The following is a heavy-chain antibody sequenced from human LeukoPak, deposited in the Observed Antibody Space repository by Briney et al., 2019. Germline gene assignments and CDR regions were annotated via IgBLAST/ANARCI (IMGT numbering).Heavy chain of an antibody. CDR1: GYTFTGYY. V-gene: IGHV1-2*02. CDR3: ARVGIYYDSSGYLDY. CDR2: INPNSGGT. D-gene: IGHD3-22*01. J-gene: IGHJ4*02. Sequence: ASVKVSCKASGYTFTGYYMHWVRRAPGQGLEWMGWINPNSGGTNYAQKFQGRVTMTRDTSISTAYMELSRLRSDDTAVYYCARVGIYYDSSGYLDYWGQGTLVTVSS.